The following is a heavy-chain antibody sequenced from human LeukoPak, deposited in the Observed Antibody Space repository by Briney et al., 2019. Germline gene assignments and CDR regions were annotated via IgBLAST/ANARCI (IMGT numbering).Heavy chain of an antibody. CDR1: GYTFTGYY. Sequence: GASVKVSCKASGYTFTGYYMHWVRQAPGQGLEWMGWINPSSGGTNYAQKFQGRVTMTRDTSISTAYMELSRLRSDDTAVYYCARFARLILGEFDPWGQGTLVTVSS. D-gene: IGHD3-10*01. J-gene: IGHJ5*02. V-gene: IGHV1-2*02. CDR3: ARFARLILGEFDP. CDR2: INPSSGGT.